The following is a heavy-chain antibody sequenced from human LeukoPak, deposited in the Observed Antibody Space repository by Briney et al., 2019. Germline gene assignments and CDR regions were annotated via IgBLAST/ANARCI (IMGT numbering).Heavy chain of an antibody. CDR2: IYYSGST. CDR3: ARDMADSGSYLDAFDI. CDR1: GGSISSYY. Sequence: SETLSLTCTVSGGSISSYYWSWIRQPPGKGLEWIGYIYYSGSTNYNPSLKSRVTISVDRSKNQFSLKLSSVTAADTAVYYCARDMADSGSYLDAFDIWGQGTMVTVSS. D-gene: IGHD1-26*01. J-gene: IGHJ3*02. V-gene: IGHV4-59*12.